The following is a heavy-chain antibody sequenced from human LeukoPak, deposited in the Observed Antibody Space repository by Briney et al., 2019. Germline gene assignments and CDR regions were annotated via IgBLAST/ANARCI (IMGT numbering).Heavy chain of an antibody. Sequence: SETLSLTCTVSGGSISSGDYYWSWIRQPPGKGLEWIGYIYYSGSTYYNPSLKSRVTISVDTSKNQFSLKLSSVTAADTAVYYCATAPHTYYFDYWGQGTLVTVSS. V-gene: IGHV4-30-4*08. J-gene: IGHJ4*02. CDR2: IYYSGST. CDR3: ATAPHTYYFDY. CDR1: GGSISSGDYY.